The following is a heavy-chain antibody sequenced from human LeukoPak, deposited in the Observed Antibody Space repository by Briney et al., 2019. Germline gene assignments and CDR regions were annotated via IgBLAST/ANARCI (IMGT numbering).Heavy chain of an antibody. V-gene: IGHV4-39*02. CDR3: ARDPIGARFPSWIAFDI. D-gene: IGHD2-2*01. J-gene: IGHJ3*02. CDR2: IYYSGST. Sequence: PSETLSLTCTVSGGSISSSSYYWGWIRQPPGKGLEWIGSIYYSGSTYYNPSLKSRVTISVDTSKNQFSLKLSSVTAADTAVYYCARDPIGARFPSWIAFDIWGQGTMVTVSS. CDR1: GGSISSSSYY.